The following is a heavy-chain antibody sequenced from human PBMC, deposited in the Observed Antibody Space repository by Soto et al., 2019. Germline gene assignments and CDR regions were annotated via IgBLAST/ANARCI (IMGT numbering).Heavy chain of an antibody. CDR2: ISSSGSTI. D-gene: IGHD3-3*01. CDR3: ARDRGFWSTSSGYFDY. Sequence: GGSLRLSCAASGFTFSDYYMSWIRQAPGKGLEWVSYISSSGSTIYYADSVKGRFTISRDNAKNSLYLQMNSLRAEDTAVYYCARDRGFWSTSSGYFDYWGQGTLVTVSS. V-gene: IGHV3-11*01. CDR1: GFTFSDYY. J-gene: IGHJ4*02.